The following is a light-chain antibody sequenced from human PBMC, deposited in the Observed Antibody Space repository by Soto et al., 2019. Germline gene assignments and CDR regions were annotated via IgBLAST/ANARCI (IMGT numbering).Light chain of an antibody. CDR3: QQYNSPILVT. V-gene: IGKV1-5*01. CDR2: DAS. J-gene: IGKJ2*01. CDR1: QSISSW. Sequence: DIQMTQSPSTLSASVGDRVTITCRASQSISSWLAWYQQKPGKAPKLLIYDASSLESGVPSRFSGSGSGTEFTLTISSLQPDDFATYYCQQYNSPILVTFGQGPKVDIK.